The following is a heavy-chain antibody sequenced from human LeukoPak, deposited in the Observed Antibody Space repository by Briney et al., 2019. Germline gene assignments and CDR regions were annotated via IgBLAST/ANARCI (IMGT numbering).Heavy chain of an antibody. CDR1: GGSISSYY. V-gene: IGHV4-59*01. CDR3: ARGRAAAGTGGFDY. CDR2: IYYSGST. D-gene: IGHD6-13*01. Sequence: PSETLSLTCTVSGGSISSYYWSWIRQPPGKGLEWIGYIYYSGSTNYNPSLKSRVTISVDTSKNQFSLKLSSVTAADTAVYYCARGRAAAGTGGFDYWGQGTLVTVSS. J-gene: IGHJ4*02.